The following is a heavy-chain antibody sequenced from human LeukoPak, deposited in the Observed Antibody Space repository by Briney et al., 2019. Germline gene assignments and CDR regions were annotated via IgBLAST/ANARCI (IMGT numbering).Heavy chain of an antibody. J-gene: IGHJ4*02. CDR2: ISGSGGST. CDR3: ARESTDIVATMSFDY. CDR1: GFTFSSYA. V-gene: IGHV3-23*01. D-gene: IGHD5-12*01. Sequence: GGSLRLSCAASGFTFSSYAMSWVRQAPGKGLEWVSAISGSGGSTYYADSVKGRFTISRDNAKNSLYLQMNSLTAEDTAVYYCARESTDIVATMSFDYWGQGTLVTVSS.